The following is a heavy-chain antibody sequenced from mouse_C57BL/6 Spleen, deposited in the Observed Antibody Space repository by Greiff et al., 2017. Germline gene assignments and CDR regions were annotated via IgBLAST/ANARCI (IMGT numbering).Heavy chain of an antibody. CDR3: AKGYYYGSSFLDY. CDR2: IHPSDSGT. V-gene: IGHV1-74*01. CDR1: GYTFTSYW. J-gene: IGHJ2*01. D-gene: IGHD1-1*01. Sequence: QVQLQQPGAELVKPGASVKVSCKASGYTFTSYWMPWVKQRPGQGLEWIGRIHPSDSGTNYNQKFKGKATLTVDKSSSTAYMQLRSLTSEDAAVYYCAKGYYYGSSFLDYWGQGTTLTVAS.